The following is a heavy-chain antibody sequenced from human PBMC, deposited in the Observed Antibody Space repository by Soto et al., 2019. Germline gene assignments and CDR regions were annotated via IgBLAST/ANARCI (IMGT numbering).Heavy chain of an antibody. CDR3: VRTSSY. Sequence: PGGCLRLSCAASGFAVNSDYMSWVRQAPGKGLEWVSVIFGGGTTTYADSVKGRFTISRDNSKNTVFLQMSRLRAEDTAVYYGVRTSSYWGQGTRVTVSS. CDR2: IFGGGTT. CDR1: GFAVNSDY. J-gene: IGHJ4*02. D-gene: IGHD2-2*01. V-gene: IGHV3-53*05.